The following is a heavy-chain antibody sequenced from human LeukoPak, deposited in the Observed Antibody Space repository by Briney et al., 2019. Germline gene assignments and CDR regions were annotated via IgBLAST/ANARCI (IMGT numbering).Heavy chain of an antibody. J-gene: IGHJ5*01. D-gene: IGHD1-26*01. Sequence: NTSQTLSLTCSVSGGSVSTNGYFWSWIRQRPGEGLDWVGYMYSTGATYYNPSLKSRLTLSVDTSKNVFSLSLAAVTAADTAVYFCAQIKSGTHPFGSWGQGTLVTVSS. CDR1: GGSVSTNGYF. V-gene: IGHV4-31*03. CDR2: MYSTGAT. CDR3: AQIKSGTHPFGS.